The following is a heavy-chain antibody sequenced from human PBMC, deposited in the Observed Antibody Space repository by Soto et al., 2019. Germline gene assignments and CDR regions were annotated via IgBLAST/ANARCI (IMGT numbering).Heavy chain of an antibody. D-gene: IGHD5-12*01. J-gene: IGHJ3*02. V-gene: IGHV4-59*12. Sequence: SETLSLTCTVSGGFISSDYWSWIRQPPGKGLEWIGYIYYSGSTNYNPSLKSRVTISVDTSKNQFSLKLSSVTAADTAVYYCARGRMVEWLRFPPDAFEIWGQGTMVSV. CDR2: IYYSGST. CDR1: GGFISSDY. CDR3: ARGRMVEWLRFPPDAFEI.